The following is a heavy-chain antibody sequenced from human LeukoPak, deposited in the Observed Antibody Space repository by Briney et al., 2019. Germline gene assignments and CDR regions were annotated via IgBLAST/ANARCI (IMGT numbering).Heavy chain of an antibody. Sequence: GGSLRLSCAASGFTFSSYAMSWVRQAPGKGLEWVSAISGSGGSTYYADSVKGRFTISRDNSKNTLYLQMNSLRAEDTAVYYCAKPMVRGVIKYYFDYWGQGTLVTVSS. CDR2: ISGSGGST. CDR3: AKPMVRGVIKYYFDY. D-gene: IGHD3-10*01. J-gene: IGHJ4*02. CDR1: GFTFSSYA. V-gene: IGHV3-23*01.